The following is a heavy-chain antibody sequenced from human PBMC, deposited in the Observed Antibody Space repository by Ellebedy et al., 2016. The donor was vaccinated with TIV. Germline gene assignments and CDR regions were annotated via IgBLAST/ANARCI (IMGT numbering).Heavy chain of an antibody. J-gene: IGHJ6*02. CDR2: IRDDGNK. V-gene: IGHV3-30*02. Sequence: PGGSLRLSCAASGFTFSSYGMHWVRQAPGKGLEWVAFIRDDGNKHYADSVKGRFTISRDNSKNTLYLQMNSLRDEDTAVYYCARGGYYYGMDVWGQGTTVTVSS. CDR3: ARGGYYYGMDV. CDR1: GFTFSSYG.